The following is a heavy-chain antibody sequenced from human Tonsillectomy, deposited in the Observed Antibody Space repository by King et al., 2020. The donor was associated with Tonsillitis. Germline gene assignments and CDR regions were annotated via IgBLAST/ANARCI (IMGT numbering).Heavy chain of an antibody. CDR2: ISATGAST. CDR1: GFTFSTYD. CDR3: VKGDPRITLIVLVITSEVFDI. Sequence: VQLVESGGGLVQPGGSLRLSCAASGFTFSTYDMNWVRQAPGKGLEWVSSISATGASTDYADSVKGRFTISRDNSKNTLYLQVNSLRAEDTAVYYCVKGDPRITLIVLVITSEVFDIWGPGTMVTVSP. V-gene: IGHV3-23*04. J-gene: IGHJ3*02. D-gene: IGHD3-22*01.